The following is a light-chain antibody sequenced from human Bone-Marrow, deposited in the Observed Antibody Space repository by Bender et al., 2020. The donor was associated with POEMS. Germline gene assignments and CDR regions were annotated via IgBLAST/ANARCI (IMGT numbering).Light chain of an antibody. V-gene: IGLV3-21*02. J-gene: IGLJ2*01. Sequence: SYILTQPPSVSVAPGQTATITCGGDKILIKSVNWLQQRPGQAPVLAISDDSDRPSGIPERFSGSNSGDTATLTISRIEVGDEADYYCQVWDSSTDRVVFGGGTKLTVL. CDR3: QVWDSSTDRVV. CDR1: KILIKS. CDR2: DDS.